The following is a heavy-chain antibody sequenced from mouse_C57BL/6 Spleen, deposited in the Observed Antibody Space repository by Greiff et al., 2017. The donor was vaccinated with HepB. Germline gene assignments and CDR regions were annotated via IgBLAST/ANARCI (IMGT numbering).Heavy chain of an antibody. Sequence: QVQLQQPGAELVRPGSSVKLSCKASGYTFTSYWMHWVKQRPIQGLEWIGNIDPSDSETHYNQKFKDKATLTVDKSSSTAYMQLSSLTSEDSAVYYCAMGSTTGAMDHWGQGTSVTVSS. CDR2: IDPSDSET. J-gene: IGHJ4*01. V-gene: IGHV1-52*01. CDR1: GYTFTSYW. D-gene: IGHD1-1*01. CDR3: AMGSTTGAMDH.